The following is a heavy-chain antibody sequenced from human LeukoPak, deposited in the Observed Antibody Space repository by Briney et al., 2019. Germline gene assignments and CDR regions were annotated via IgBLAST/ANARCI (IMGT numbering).Heavy chain of an antibody. CDR3: ARGASRYRYNWNQGVWFDP. J-gene: IGHJ5*02. CDR1: GGSFSGYY. CDR2: INHSGST. D-gene: IGHD1-20*01. V-gene: IGHV4-34*01. Sequence: SETLSLTCAVYGGSFSGYYWSWIRQPPGKGLEWIGEINHSGSTNYNPSLKSRVTISVDTSKNQFSLKLSSVTAADTAVYYCARGASRYRYNWNQGVWFDPWGQGTLVTVSS.